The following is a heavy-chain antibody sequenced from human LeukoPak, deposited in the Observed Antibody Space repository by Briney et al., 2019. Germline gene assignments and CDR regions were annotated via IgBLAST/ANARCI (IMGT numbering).Heavy chain of an antibody. D-gene: IGHD2-15*01. CDR2: IYHSGST. J-gene: IGHJ4*02. Sequence: SSETLSLTCTVSGGSISSGGYYWSWIRQPPGKGLEWIGYIYHSGSTYYNPSLKSRVTIPVDRSKNQFSLKLSSVTAADTAVYYCASFGSPMGGSGDYWGQGTLVTVSS. CDR3: ASFGSPMGGSGDY. V-gene: IGHV4-30-2*01. CDR1: GGSISSGGYY.